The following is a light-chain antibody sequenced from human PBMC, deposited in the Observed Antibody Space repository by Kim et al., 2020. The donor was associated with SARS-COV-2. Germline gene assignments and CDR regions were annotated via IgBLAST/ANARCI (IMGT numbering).Light chain of an antibody. CDR1: QSVKTY. J-gene: IGKJ5*01. Sequence: LLSQGERATLPCRASQSVKTYLAWYQHKPGQSPRLLIHDASNRATGVPPRFSGGGSGTDFTLTISSLEPEDFAVYYCQQRGNWPTFGQGTRLEIK. CDR2: DAS. CDR3: QQRGNWPT. V-gene: IGKV3-11*01.